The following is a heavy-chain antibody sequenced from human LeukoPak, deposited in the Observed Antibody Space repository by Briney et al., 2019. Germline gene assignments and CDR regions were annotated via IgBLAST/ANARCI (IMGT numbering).Heavy chain of an antibody. CDR2: INHSGST. CDR1: GESFSGYY. Sequence: SETLSLTCAVYGESFSGYYWSWIRQPPGKGLEWIGEINHSGSTNYNPSLKSRVTISVDTSKNQFSLKLSSVTAADTAVYYCARTSGRGPLSLYYYYMDVWVKGTTVTVSS. CDR3: ARTSGRGPLSLYYYYMDV. D-gene: IGHD1-26*01. J-gene: IGHJ6*03. V-gene: IGHV4-34*01.